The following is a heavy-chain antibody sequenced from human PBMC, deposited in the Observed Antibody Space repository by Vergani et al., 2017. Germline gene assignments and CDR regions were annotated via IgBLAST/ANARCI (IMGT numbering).Heavy chain of an antibody. CDR1: GGSFSGYY. J-gene: IGHJ5*02. CDR3: ARGSLDAVVVPAAMVYNWFDP. Sequence: QVQLQQWGAGLLKPSETLSLTCAVYGGSFSGYYWSWIRQPPGKGLEWIGEINHIGSTNYNPSLKSRVTISVDTSKNQFSLKLSSVTAADTAVYYCARGSLDAVVVPAAMVYNWFDPWGQGTLVTVSS. V-gene: IGHV4-34*01. D-gene: IGHD2-2*01. CDR2: INHIGST.